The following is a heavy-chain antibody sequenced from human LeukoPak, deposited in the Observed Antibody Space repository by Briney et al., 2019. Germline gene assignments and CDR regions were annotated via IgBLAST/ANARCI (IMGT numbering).Heavy chain of an antibody. V-gene: IGHV4-34*01. Sequence: SETLSLTCAVYGGSFSGYYWSWLRQPPGKGVEWIGEINHSGSTNYNPSLKSRVTISVDTSKNEFSLKLSSVTAADTAVYYCARAPLRWLPFDYWGQGTLVTVSS. CDR1: GGSFSGYY. D-gene: IGHD5-24*01. J-gene: IGHJ4*02. CDR3: ARAPLRWLPFDY. CDR2: INHSGST.